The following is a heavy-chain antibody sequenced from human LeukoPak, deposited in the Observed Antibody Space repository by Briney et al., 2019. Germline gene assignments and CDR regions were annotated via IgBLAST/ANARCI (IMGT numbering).Heavy chain of an antibody. CDR3: ARDLSSYGYGVFDY. CDR2: ISSSGSTI. J-gene: IGHJ4*02. V-gene: IGHV3-48*03. Sequence: GGSLRLSCAASRFTFSSYEMSWVRQAPGKGLEWVSYISSSGSTIYYADSVKGRFTISRDNAKNSLYLQMNSLRAEDTAVYYCARDLSSYGYGVFDYWGQGTLVTVSS. CDR1: RFTFSSYE. D-gene: IGHD5-18*01.